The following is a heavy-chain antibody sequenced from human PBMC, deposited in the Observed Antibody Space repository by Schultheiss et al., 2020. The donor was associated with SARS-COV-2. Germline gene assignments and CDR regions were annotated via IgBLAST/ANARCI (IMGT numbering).Heavy chain of an antibody. V-gene: IGHV4-34*01. CDR3: ARDPLSFEVVPATDAFDI. D-gene: IGHD2-15*01. J-gene: IGHJ3*02. CDR2: INHSGLT. Sequence: SETLSLTCAVYGGSSSGCCWSWIRQPPGKGLEWIGEINHSGLTNYNPSLKSRVAMSLDTSKSQFSLKLTSVTAADTAVYYCARDPLSFEVVPATDAFDIWGQGTMVTVSS. CDR1: GGSSSGCC.